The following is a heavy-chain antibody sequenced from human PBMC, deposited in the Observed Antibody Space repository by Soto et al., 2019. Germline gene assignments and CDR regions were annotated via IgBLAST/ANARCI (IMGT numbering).Heavy chain of an antibody. CDR2: ISATSGTT. J-gene: IGHJ4*02. Sequence: SGGSLRLSCAASGFTFRTYAMSWVRQSPGKGLEWVSAISATSGTTYYADSVKGRFTISRDTSKNTLHLQMSGLRAEDTAVYYCAKDREAVVVGRFDYWGQGTLVTVSS. V-gene: IGHV3-23*01. CDR1: GFTFRTYA. CDR3: AKDREAVVVGRFDY. D-gene: IGHD3-22*01.